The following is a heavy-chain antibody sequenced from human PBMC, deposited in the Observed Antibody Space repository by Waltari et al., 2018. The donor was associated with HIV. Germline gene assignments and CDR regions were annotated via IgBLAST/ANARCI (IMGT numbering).Heavy chain of an antibody. D-gene: IGHD3-3*01. CDR3: AKDPVRFLGWLSTYLDS. V-gene: IGHV3-23*01. J-gene: IGHJ4*02. CDR2: ISYRGENT. Sequence: EVELSESGGGLVQPGGSLRLSCTASGFSFDNYGMSWVRQAPGQGLGLVSGISYRGENTYDADSVKGRFTITRDNSKDTLLLQMTILRAEDTATYYCAKDPVRFLGWLSTYLDSWGQGILVTVSS. CDR1: GFSFDNYG.